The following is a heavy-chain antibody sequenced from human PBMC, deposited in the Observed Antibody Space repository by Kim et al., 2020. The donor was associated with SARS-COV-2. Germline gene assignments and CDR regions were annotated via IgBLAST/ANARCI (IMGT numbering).Heavy chain of an antibody. V-gene: IGHV4-39*01. CDR3: ARANIHSYFYAMDV. Sequence: NPSLKSRVTISVDTSKNQFSLELSFVTDADTAMYYCARANIHSYFYAMDVWGLGTAVTVSS. J-gene: IGHJ6*02.